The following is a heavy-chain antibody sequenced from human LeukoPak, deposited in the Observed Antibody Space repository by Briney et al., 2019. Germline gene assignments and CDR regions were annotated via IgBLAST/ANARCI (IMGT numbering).Heavy chain of an antibody. CDR3: TSWRSGYFDY. Sequence: PSETLSLTSTVSVGSISSYYWSWIRQPPGKGLEWIGYIYYSGTTNYNPSLKSRVTISVDTSKNQFSLKLTSVTAADTAVYYCTSWRSGYFDYWGQGTLVTVSS. CDR2: IYYSGTT. J-gene: IGHJ4*02. CDR1: VGSISSYY. V-gene: IGHV4-59*01. D-gene: IGHD1-1*01.